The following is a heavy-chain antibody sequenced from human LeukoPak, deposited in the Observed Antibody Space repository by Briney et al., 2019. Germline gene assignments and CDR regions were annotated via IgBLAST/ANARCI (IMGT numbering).Heavy chain of an antibody. Sequence: GGSLRLSCAASGFTFSSYSVSWVRQAPGKGLEWVSAISGSDGNTFYADSVKGRFTISRDNSKNTLSLQMNSLRAEDTALYYCAKDSSVPYGITDWGQGTLVTVSS. V-gene: IGHV3-23*01. CDR2: ISGSDGNT. J-gene: IGHJ4*02. D-gene: IGHD4-17*01. CDR1: GFTFSSYS. CDR3: AKDSSVPYGITD.